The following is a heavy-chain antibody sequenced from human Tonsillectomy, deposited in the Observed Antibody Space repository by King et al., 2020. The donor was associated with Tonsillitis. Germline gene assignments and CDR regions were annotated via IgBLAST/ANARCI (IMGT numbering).Heavy chain of an antibody. CDR2: ISSSSSYI. J-gene: IGHJ6*02. D-gene: IGHD2-2*01. V-gene: IGHV3-21*01. CDR3: ARGDCSSTSCRNYYYYGMYV. CDR1: GFTFSSYS. Sequence: VQLVESGGGLVKPGGSLRLSCAASGFTFSSYSMNWVRHAPGKGLEWVSSISSSSSYIYYADSVKGRFTISRDNAKNSLYLQMNSLRAEDTAVYYCARGDCSSTSCRNYYYYGMYVWGQGTTVTVSS.